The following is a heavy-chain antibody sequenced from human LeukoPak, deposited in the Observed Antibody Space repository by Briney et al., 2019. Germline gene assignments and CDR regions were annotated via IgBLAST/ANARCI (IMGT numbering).Heavy chain of an antibody. Sequence: GGSLRLSCAASGFNFSSYSMNWVRQAPGKGLEWVSYIRSSSSTIYYADSVKGRFTISRDNAKNSMYLQMNSLRAEDMAVYYCAREGLYDFWSGPDAFDIWGQGTMVTVSS. V-gene: IGHV3-48*04. CDR1: GFNFSSYS. D-gene: IGHD3-3*01. CDR3: AREGLYDFWSGPDAFDI. CDR2: IRSSSSTI. J-gene: IGHJ3*02.